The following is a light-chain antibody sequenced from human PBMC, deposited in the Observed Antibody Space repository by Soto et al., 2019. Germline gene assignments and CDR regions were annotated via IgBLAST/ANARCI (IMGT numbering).Light chain of an antibody. CDR3: HQYNNWPRT. V-gene: IGKV3-15*01. CDR2: GAS. CDR1: QSVISN. Sequence: ERVMTQSPATLSVSPGERATLACMASQSVISNLAWYQQKPGQAPRLLIYGASTRAAGIPDRFSGSGSGTDFTHTISSLRSEDFAVYYCHQYNNWPRTFGEGIEVEIK. J-gene: IGKJ1*01.